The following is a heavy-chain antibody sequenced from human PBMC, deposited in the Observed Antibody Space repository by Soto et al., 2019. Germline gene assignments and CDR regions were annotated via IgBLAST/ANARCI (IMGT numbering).Heavy chain of an antibody. J-gene: IGHJ3*01. D-gene: IGHD6-19*01. CDR1: GGTFGRNA. CDR3: ARPQGSGWRFNALDF. CDR2: IIPMFDTA. Sequence: QVVLVQSGAEVKNPGSSVKVSCKASGGTFGRNAINWVRQAPGQGFEWIGGIIPMFDTANHAQKFRDRIMITADESTNTAYLELKDLRSEDTAIYYCARPQGSGWRFNALDFWGQGTMVTVSS. V-gene: IGHV1-69*01.